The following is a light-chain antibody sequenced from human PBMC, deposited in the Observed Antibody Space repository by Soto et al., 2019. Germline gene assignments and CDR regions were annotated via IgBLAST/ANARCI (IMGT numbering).Light chain of an antibody. Sequence: QSVLTQPPSVSAAPGQKVTISCSGSSSNIGNNYVSWYQQLPGTAPKLLIYEDNKRPSGIPDRFSGCKSDTSATLGITGLQTGDEADYFCGTWDTSLNVYVFATGTKLTVL. CDR2: EDN. CDR3: GTWDTSLNVYV. J-gene: IGLJ1*01. V-gene: IGLV1-51*02. CDR1: SSNIGNNY.